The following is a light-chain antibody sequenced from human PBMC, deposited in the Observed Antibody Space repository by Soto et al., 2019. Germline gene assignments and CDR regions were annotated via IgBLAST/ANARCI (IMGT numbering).Light chain of an antibody. CDR2: GAS. J-gene: IGKJ2*01. CDR1: QSVSSAF. V-gene: IGKV3-20*01. Sequence: ETVLTQSPGTLSLPPGERATLSCRASQSVSSAFFAWFQQRPGLAPRLLIYGASSRATGIPDRFSGSGSGTDFTLTISRLEPEDFAVYYCHQYGNSPYTFGQGTKLEIK. CDR3: HQYGNSPYT.